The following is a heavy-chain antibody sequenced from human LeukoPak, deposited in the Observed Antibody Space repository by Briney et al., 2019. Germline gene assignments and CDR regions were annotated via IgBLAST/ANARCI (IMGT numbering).Heavy chain of an antibody. D-gene: IGHD6-19*01. Sequence: ASVKVSCKASGYTFTSYDINWVRQATGQGLEWVGWMNPNSGNTGYAQKFQGRVTMTRNTSISTAYMELSSLRSEDTAVYYCARRQVSSGWYWLVRSGFDYWGQGTLVTVSS. CDR3: ARRQVSSGWYWLVRSGFDY. CDR1: GYTFTSYD. CDR2: MNPNSGNT. J-gene: IGHJ4*02. V-gene: IGHV1-8*01.